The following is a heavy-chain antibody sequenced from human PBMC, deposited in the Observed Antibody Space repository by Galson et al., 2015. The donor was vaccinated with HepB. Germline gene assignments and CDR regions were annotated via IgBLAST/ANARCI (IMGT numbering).Heavy chain of an antibody. V-gene: IGHV4-34*01. J-gene: IGHJ4*02. CDR3: ATNGQDSSGSQLYYFDY. CDR2: INHSGST. D-gene: IGHD6-19*01. Sequence: ETLSLTCAVYGGSFSGYYWNWIRQPPGKGLEWIGEINHSGSTNYNPSLKSQVTISVDTSKNQFSLKLSSVTAADTAVYYCATNGQDSSGSQLYYFDYWGQGTLVTVSS. CDR1: GGSFSGYY.